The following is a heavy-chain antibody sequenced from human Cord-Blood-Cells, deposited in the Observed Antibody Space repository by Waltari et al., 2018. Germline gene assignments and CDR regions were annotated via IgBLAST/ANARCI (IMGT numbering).Heavy chain of an antibody. CDR1: RGSFSGYY. V-gene: IGHV4-34*01. D-gene: IGHD6-13*01. Sequence: QVQLQQWGAVLLKPSETLALTCAVYRGSFSGYYWSWIRQPPVKRLEWIGEIKHSGSTNYNPSLKSRVTISVDTSKNQFSLKLSSVTAADTAVYYCVRPRGAAAGLRDVDGMDVWGQGTTVTVSS. J-gene: IGHJ6*02. CDR3: VRPRGAAAGLRDVDGMDV. CDR2: IKHSGST.